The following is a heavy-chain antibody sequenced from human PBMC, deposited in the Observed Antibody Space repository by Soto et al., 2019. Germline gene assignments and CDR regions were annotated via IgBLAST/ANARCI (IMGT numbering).Heavy chain of an antibody. V-gene: IGHV3-23*01. Sequence: PGGSLRLSCAASGFTFSNYAMSWVRQAPGKGLEWVSGISGSGGNTYYADSVKGRFTISRDNSKNTLYLQMNSLRAEDTAVYYCAKDGIAVAGNFDYWGQGALVTVSS. D-gene: IGHD6-19*01. J-gene: IGHJ4*02. CDR2: ISGSGGNT. CDR3: AKDGIAVAGNFDY. CDR1: GFTFSNYA.